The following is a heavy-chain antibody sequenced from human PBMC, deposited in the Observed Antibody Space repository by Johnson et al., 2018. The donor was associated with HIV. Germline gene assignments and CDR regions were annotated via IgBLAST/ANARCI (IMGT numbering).Heavy chain of an antibody. CDR1: GFTFSDYA. J-gene: IGHJ3*02. CDR3: ARGTTAMGDDVFDI. D-gene: IGHD5-18*01. V-gene: IGHV3-30-3*01. CDR2: ISYDGSNK. Sequence: QVQLVESGGGVVQPGTSLRLSCAASGFTFSDYAMHWVRQAPGKGLEWVAVISYDGSNKHYADSVKGRCTISRDNSKNTLYLQMNSLRAEDTALFYCARGTTAMGDDVFDIWGQGTMVTVSS.